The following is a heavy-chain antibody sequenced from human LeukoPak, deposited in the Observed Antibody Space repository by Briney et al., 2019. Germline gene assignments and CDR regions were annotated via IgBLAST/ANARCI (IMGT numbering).Heavy chain of an antibody. J-gene: IGHJ5*02. Sequence: GASVKVSCKXSGYTLTELSMHWVRQAPGKGLEGMGGFDPEDGETIYAQKFQGRVTMTEDTSTDTAYMELSSLRSEDTAVYYCATVMYSSSSDGYNWFDPWGQGTLVTVSS. CDR1: GYTLTELS. V-gene: IGHV1-24*01. D-gene: IGHD6-6*01. CDR3: ATVMYSSSSDGYNWFDP. CDR2: FDPEDGET.